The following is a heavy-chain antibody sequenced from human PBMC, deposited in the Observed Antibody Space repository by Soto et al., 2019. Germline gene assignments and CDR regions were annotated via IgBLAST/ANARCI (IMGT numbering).Heavy chain of an antibody. V-gene: IGHV3-30*18. CDR1: GFTFSSYG. Sequence: GGSLRLSCAASGFTFSSYGMHWVRQAPGKGLEWVAVISYDGSNKYYADSVKGRFTISRDNSKNTLYLQMNSLRAEDTAVYYCAKDGSVAATTYYYYYMDVWGKGTTVTVSS. J-gene: IGHJ6*03. CDR2: ISYDGSNK. CDR3: AKDGSVAATTYYYYYMDV. D-gene: IGHD2-15*01.